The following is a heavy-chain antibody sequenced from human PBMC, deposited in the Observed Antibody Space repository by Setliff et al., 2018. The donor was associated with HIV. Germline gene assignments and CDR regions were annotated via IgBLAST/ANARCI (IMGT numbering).Heavy chain of an antibody. CDR1: RGSLRGYY. J-gene: IGHJ2*01. Sequence: PSETLSLTCAVYRGSLRGYYWGWVRLSPGRGLEWIGEINQSGTTTFNPSLKSRLIISVDTSKSQFSLKLTSVTAADTALYSCAREGGQGYSGSGSFYHRNFDLWGRGTLVTVSS. CDR3: AREGGQGYSGSGSFYHRNFDL. V-gene: IGHV4-34*01. D-gene: IGHD3-10*01. CDR2: INQSGTT.